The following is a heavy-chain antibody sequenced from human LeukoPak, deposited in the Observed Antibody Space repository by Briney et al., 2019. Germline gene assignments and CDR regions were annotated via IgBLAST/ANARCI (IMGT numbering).Heavy chain of an antibody. CDR2: IWYDRSNK. V-gene: IGHV3-33*01. CDR1: GFTFSSYG. D-gene: IGHD6-13*01. CDR3: AGDGSSWYLDY. Sequence: AGGSLRLSCAASGFTFSSYGVHWVRQAPGKGLEWVAVIWYDRSNKYYADSVKGRFTISRDNSKNTLYLQMNSLRAEDTAVYYCAGDGSSWYLDYWGQGTLVTVSS. J-gene: IGHJ4*02.